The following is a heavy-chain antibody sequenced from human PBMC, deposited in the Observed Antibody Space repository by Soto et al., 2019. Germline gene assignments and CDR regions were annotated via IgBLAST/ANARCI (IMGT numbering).Heavy chain of an antibody. CDR1: GGSISSYY. J-gene: IGHJ3*02. D-gene: IGHD5-12*01. V-gene: IGHV4-59*01. Sequence: PSETLSLTCTVSGGSISSYYWSWIRQPPGKGLEWIGYIYYSGSTNYNPSLKSRVTISVDTSKNQFSLKLSSVTAADTAVYYCARGYSGYDDAFDIWGQGTTVTVSS. CDR2: IYYSGST. CDR3: ARGYSGYDDAFDI.